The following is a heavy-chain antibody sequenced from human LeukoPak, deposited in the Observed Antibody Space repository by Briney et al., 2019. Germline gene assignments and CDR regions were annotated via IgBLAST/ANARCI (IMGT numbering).Heavy chain of an antibody. CDR2: IYYSGST. J-gene: IGHJ4*02. Sequence: SETLSLTCTVSGGSISSYYWSWIRQPPGKGLEWIGYIYYSGSTNYNPSLKSRVTISVDTSKNQFSLKLSSVTAADTAVYYCARAGDVTGTPAFDYWGQGTLVTVSS. CDR3: ARAGDVTGTPAFDY. D-gene: IGHD1-20*01. CDR1: GGSISSYY. V-gene: IGHV4-59*12.